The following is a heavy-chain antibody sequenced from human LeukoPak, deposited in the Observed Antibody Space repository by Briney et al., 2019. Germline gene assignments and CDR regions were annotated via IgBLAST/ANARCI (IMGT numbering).Heavy chain of an antibody. CDR2: IKSKTDGCTT. J-gene: IGHJ4*02. D-gene: IGHD2-2*01. Sequence: GGSLRLSCAASGFTFSNAWMSWVRQAPGKGREWVGRIKSKTDGCTTDYAAPVKRRFTISRDDSTNTLYLQMNSLKPEDTAVYYCTTEKDIIVVVPAARQFDYWGQGTLVTVSS. CDR3: TTEKDIIVVVPAARQFDY. CDR1: GFTFSNAW. V-gene: IGHV3-15*01.